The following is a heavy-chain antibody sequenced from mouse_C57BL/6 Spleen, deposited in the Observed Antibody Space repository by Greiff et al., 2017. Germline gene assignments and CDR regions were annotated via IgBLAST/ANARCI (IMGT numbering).Heavy chain of an antibody. J-gene: IGHJ2*01. CDR2: IDPEDGEP. CDR1: GFNFHDYY. V-gene: IGHV14-2*01. CDR3: ARGDYSSHDYFDY. Sequence: EVQLHESGAELVKPGASVKLSCTASGFNFHDYYMHWVKQRPEQGLEWIGRIDPEDGEPNYAPKFKGKATLTADTSSNTAYLQLSSLTSEDSAVYYCARGDYSSHDYFDYWGQGTTLTVAA. D-gene: IGHD2-5*01.